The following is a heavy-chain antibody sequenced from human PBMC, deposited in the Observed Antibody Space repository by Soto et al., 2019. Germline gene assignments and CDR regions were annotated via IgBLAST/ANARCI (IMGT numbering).Heavy chain of an antibody. D-gene: IGHD2-8*01. Sequence: EVQLVESGGGLVQPGESLRLSCAASGLTFRSYWMHWVREAAGKGLVWVSRINTDGSVAMYVDSVKGRFTISRDNAKNTLYLHMNSLRAEDTAPYFCVRGMQLRRLDSWGQCNLVTVS. V-gene: IGHV3-74*03. CDR2: INTDGSVA. CDR1: GLTFRSYW. CDR3: VRGMQLRRLDS. J-gene: IGHJ4*02.